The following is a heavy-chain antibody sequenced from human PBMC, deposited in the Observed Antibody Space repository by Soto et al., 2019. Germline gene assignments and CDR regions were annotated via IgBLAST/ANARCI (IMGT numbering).Heavy chain of an antibody. J-gene: IGHJ4*02. Sequence: ESGGGVVQPGRSLRLSCAASGFTFSSYGMHWVRQAPGKGLEWAAVIWYDGSNKYYADSVKGRFTISRDNSKNTLYLQMNSLRAEDTAVYYCATEPRIVGATKAVVYWGQGTLVTVSS. V-gene: IGHV3-33*01. CDR2: IWYDGSNK. CDR3: ATEPRIVGATKAVVY. D-gene: IGHD1-26*01. CDR1: GFTFSSYG.